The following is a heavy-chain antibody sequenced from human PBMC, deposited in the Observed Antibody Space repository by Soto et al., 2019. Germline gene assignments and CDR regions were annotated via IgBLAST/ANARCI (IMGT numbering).Heavy chain of an antibody. CDR3: ARASNKYSYGLSYYYYGMDV. V-gene: IGHV4-39*07. D-gene: IGHD5-18*01. Sequence: SETLSLTCTVSGGSISSSSYYWGWIRQPPGKGLEWIGSIYYSGSTYYNPSLKSRVTISVDTSKNQFSLKLSSVTAADTAVYYCARASNKYSYGLSYYYYGMDVWGQGTTVTVSS. CDR2: IYYSGST. CDR1: GGSISSSSYY. J-gene: IGHJ6*02.